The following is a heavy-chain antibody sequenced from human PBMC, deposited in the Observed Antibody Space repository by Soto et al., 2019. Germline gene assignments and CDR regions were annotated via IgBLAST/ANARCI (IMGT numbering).Heavy chain of an antibody. V-gene: IGHV3-23*01. D-gene: IGHD3-10*01. CDR3: AKAGKSSVLLWFGESDYFDY. CDR1: GFTFSSYA. CDR2: ISGSGGST. J-gene: IGHJ4*02. Sequence: GGSLRLSCAASGFTFSSYAMSWVRQAPGKGLEWVSAISGSGGSTYYADSVKGRFTISRDNSKNTLYLQMNSLRAEDTAVYYCAKAGKSSVLLWFGESDYFDYWGQGTLVTVSS.